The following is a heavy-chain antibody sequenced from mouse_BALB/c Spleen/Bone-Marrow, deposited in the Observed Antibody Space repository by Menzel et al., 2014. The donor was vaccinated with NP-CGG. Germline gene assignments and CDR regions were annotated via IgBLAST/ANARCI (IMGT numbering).Heavy chain of an antibody. CDR1: GYTFTSYT. J-gene: IGHJ4*01. V-gene: IGHV1S26*01. CDR3: AYGNYGYAMDH. D-gene: IGHD2-10*02. Sequence: VQLQQSGAELVRPGVSVKLSCKALGYTFTSYTMHWVKQRPGQGLEWIGYINPSSGYTNYNQKFKDKATLTADKSSSTAYMQLSSLTSEDSAVYYCAYGNYGYAMDHWGQGTSVAVSS. CDR2: INPSSGYT.